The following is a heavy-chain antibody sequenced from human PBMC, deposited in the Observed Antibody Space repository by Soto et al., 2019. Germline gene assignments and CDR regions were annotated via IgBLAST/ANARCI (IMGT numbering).Heavy chain of an antibody. CDR3: ARDGLGYCSGGSCYNNWFAP. CDR2: INPSGGST. Sequence: GASVKVSCKASGYTFTSYYMHWVRQAPGQGLEWMGIINPSGGSTSYAQKFQGRVTMTRDTSTSTVYMELSSLRSEDTAVYYCARDGLGYCSGGSCYNNWFAPWGQGTLVTVSS. V-gene: IGHV1-46*01. CDR1: GYTFTSYY. D-gene: IGHD2-15*01. J-gene: IGHJ5*02.